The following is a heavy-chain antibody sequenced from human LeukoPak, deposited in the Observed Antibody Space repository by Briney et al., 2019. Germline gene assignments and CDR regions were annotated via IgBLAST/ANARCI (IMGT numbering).Heavy chain of an antibody. Sequence: GGSLRLSCAASGFTFSGYGMNWVRQAPGKGPEWVSYISRGSDDIRYADSVRGRFTVSRDNAKNSLSLQMNSLRADDTAVYYCARDPHSGLTRFWGGQGTLVTVSS. CDR3: ARDPHSGLTRFW. CDR1: GFTFSGYG. D-gene: IGHD3-16*01. CDR2: ISRGSDDI. V-gene: IGHV3-48*01. J-gene: IGHJ4*02.